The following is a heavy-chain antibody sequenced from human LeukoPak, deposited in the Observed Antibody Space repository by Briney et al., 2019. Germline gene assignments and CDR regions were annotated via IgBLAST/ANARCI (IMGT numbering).Heavy chain of an antibody. CDR3: ARGKYYYDSNSSYRYFDP. J-gene: IGHJ5*02. Sequence: SETLSLTCTVSGGSISSYYWSWIRQPAGKGLEWIGRIYTTGNANYNPSLKSRVTMSIDTSKKQFSLNLSSVTAADTAVYYCARGKYYYDSNSSYRYFDPWGQGTLVTVSS. CDR1: GGSISSYY. D-gene: IGHD3-22*01. CDR2: IYTTGNA. V-gene: IGHV4-4*07.